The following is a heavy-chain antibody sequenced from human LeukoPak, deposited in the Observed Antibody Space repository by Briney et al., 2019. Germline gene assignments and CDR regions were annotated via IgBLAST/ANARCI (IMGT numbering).Heavy chain of an antibody. CDR3: ARSATRLRAFDI. CDR1: GGTFSSYA. V-gene: IGHV1-69*13. J-gene: IGHJ3*02. CDR2: IIPLFGTA. D-gene: IGHD1-26*01. Sequence: ASVKVSCKASGGTFSSYAISWVRQAPGQGLEWMGGIIPLFGTANYAQKFQGRVTITADESTSTAYIQLSSLRSEDTAVYYCARSATRLRAFDIWGQGTMVTVSS.